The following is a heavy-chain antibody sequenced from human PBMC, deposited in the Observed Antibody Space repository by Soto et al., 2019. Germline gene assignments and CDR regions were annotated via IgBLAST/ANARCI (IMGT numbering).Heavy chain of an antibody. V-gene: IGHV3-23*01. CDR3: AKSRGDSWTTYFFYY. CDR2: ISGSGQTT. D-gene: IGHD4-4*01. J-gene: IGHJ4*02. Sequence: EVQLLESGGGSVQPGGSLMLSCAASGFTFSSYSLSWLRQAPGKGLEWVSGISGSGQTTHYKDSVKGRFTISRDNFRNTLYLQVNSLRAEDTAIYFCAKSRGDSWTTYFFYYWGQGALVTVSS. CDR1: GFTFSSYS.